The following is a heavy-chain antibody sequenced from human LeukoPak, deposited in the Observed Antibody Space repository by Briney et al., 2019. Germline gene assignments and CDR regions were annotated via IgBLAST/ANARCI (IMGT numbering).Heavy chain of an antibody. CDR2: IYTSGST. D-gene: IGHD6-13*01. V-gene: IGHV4-61*02. CDR3: ARSIAAAAEY. CDR1: GVSISSGSYY. J-gene: IGHJ4*02. Sequence: SETLSLTCTGSGVSISSGSYYWSWTRQPAGKGLEWIGRIYTSGSTNYNPSLKSRVTISVDTSKNQFPLKLSSVTAADTAVYYCARSIAAAAEYWGQGTLVTVSS.